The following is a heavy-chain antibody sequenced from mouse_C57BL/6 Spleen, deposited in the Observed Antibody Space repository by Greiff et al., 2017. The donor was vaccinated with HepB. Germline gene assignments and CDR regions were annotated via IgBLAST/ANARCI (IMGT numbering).Heavy chain of an antibody. J-gene: IGHJ1*03. CDR3: LLLRFHWYVDV. CDR1: GFNIKDYY. CDR2: IDPEDGDT. V-gene: IGHV14-1*01. D-gene: IGHD1-1*01. Sequence: VQLKQSGAELVRPGASVKLSCTASGFNIKDYYMHWVKQRPEQGLEWIGRIDPEDGDTEYAPKFQGKATMTADTSSNTAYLQLSSLTSEDTAVYCCLLLRFHWYVDVWGTGTTVTVSS.